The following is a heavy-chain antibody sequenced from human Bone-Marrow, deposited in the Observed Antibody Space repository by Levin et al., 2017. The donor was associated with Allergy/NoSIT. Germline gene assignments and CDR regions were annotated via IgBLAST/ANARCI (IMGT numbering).Heavy chain of an antibody. J-gene: IGHJ4*02. Sequence: HTGGSLRLSCAASGFTFSSYAMHWVRQAPGKGLEWVAVISYDGSNKYYADSVKGRFTISRDNSKNTLYLQMNSLRAEDTAVYYCARAGLAALDCWGQGTLVTVSS. D-gene: IGHD6-6*01. CDR2: ISYDGSNK. CDR1: GFTFSSYA. CDR3: ARAGLAALDC. V-gene: IGHV3-30-3*01.